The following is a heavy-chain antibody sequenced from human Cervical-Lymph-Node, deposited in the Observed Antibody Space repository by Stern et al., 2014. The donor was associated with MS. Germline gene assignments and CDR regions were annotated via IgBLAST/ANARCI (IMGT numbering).Heavy chain of an antibody. Sequence: VQLEESGGGLVKPGGSLRLSCGASGFTFSDYYMNWIRQAPGKGLEWVSYINGSGTARYYADSVNGRFTISRDNAKKSLFLQMNSLRVEDTAVYYCANSIGWGQGTLVIVSS. V-gene: IGHV3-11*01. D-gene: IGHD6-19*01. CDR2: INGSGTAR. CDR1: GFTFSDYY. J-gene: IGHJ4*02. CDR3: ANSIG.